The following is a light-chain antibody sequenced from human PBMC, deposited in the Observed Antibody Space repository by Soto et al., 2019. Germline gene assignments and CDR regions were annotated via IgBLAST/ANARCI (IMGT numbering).Light chain of an antibody. J-gene: IGLJ3*02. CDR3: AAWDDSLNGWV. V-gene: IGLV1-44*01. CDR1: SSNIGSNT. CDR2: SNN. Sequence: QSVLTQPPSASGTPGQRVTISCSGSSSNIGSNTVNWYQQLPGTAPILLIYSNNQRPSGVPDRFSGSKSGTSASLAISGLQSEDEADYYCAAWDDSLNGWVFGGGTKVTVL.